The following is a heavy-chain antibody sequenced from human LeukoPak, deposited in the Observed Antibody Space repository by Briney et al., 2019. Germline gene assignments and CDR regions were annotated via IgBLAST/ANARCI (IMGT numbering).Heavy chain of an antibody. D-gene: IGHD4-17*01. J-gene: IGHJ4*02. CDR2: IYPDDSDT. Sequence: GESLKISCKGSGYSFTSYWIGWVRQMPGKGLEGVGIIYPDDSDTSYSPSFQDQVTISADKSISTAYLQWSSLKASDTAMYYCARHYPGGDYFIDYWGQGTLVTVSS. CDR3: ARHYPGGDYFIDY. CDR1: GYSFTSYW. V-gene: IGHV5-51*01.